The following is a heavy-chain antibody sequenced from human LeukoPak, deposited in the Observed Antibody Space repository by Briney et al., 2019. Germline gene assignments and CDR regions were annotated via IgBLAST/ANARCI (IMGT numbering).Heavy chain of an antibody. J-gene: IGHJ4*02. CDR3: ARDLRHIVVVTAFDY. CDR1: GFTFSRYW. CDR2: IKQDGSEK. D-gene: IGHD2-21*02. Sequence: GGSLRLSCAASGFTFSRYWMSWVRQAPGKGLEWVANIKQDGSEKYYVDSVKGRFTISRDNAKNSLYLQMNSLRAEDTAVYYCARDLRHIVVVTAFDYWGQGTLVTVSS. V-gene: IGHV3-7*05.